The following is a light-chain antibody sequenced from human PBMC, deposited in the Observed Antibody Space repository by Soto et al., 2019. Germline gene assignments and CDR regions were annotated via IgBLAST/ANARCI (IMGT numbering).Light chain of an antibody. V-gene: IGKV3-20*01. CDR3: RQYGRSLEFA. CDR2: DAS. CDR1: QSVSRSD. Sequence: EIVLTQSPGTLSLSPGERATLSCRASQSVSRSDLAWYQQKPGQAPRLLIYDASIRATGIPDRFSGSGSGTDFTLTISRLDPEDFAVYYCRQYGRSLEFAVGGGTKVDIK. J-gene: IGKJ4*01.